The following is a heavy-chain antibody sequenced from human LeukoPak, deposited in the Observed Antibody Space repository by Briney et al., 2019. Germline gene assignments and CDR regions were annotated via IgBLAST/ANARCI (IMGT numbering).Heavy chain of an antibody. CDR2: TYYKSKWYF. CDR3: ARGYYYGSGSYSFDY. J-gene: IGHJ4*02. CDR1: GDTVSSNSAS. D-gene: IGHD3-10*01. Sequence: SQTLSLTCVVSGDTVSSNSASWNWIRQSPSRGLEWLGRTYYKSKWYFDYAVSVKSRVTINADTSKNQFSLQLNSVTPEDTAVYYCARGYYYGSGSYSFDYWGQGTLVTVSS. V-gene: IGHV6-1*01.